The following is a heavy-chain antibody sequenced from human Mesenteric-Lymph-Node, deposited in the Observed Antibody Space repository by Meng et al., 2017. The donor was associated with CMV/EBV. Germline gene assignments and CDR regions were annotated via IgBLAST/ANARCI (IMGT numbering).Heavy chain of an antibody. CDR1: GFTFSDAW. J-gene: IGHJ4*02. V-gene: IGHV3-66*01. D-gene: IGHD7-27*01. CDR2: IHGDGRIA. Sequence: GESLKISCAASGFTFSDAWMSWVRQAPGKGLEWVSVIHGDGRIAFYADSVKGRFTISRDSSTNTLNLQMNSLRAEDTALYYCTRGHWGRDCWGQGTLVTVSS. CDR3: TRGHWGRDC.